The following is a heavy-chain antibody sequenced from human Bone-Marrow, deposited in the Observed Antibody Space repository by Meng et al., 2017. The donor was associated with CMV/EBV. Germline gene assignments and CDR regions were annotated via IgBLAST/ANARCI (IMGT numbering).Heavy chain of an antibody. CDR1: GYTFTSYG. Sequence: ASVKVSCKASGYTFTSYGISWVRQAPGQGLEWMGWISSYNGNTNYAQKLQGRVTMTTDTSTSTAYMELRSLRSDDTAVYYCAREGCSSTSYRQHPPQYYYYYYGMDVWGQGTTVTVSS. J-gene: IGHJ6*02. CDR2: ISSYNGNT. CDR3: AREGCSSTSYRQHPPQYYYYYYGMDV. D-gene: IGHD2-2*01. V-gene: IGHV1-18*01.